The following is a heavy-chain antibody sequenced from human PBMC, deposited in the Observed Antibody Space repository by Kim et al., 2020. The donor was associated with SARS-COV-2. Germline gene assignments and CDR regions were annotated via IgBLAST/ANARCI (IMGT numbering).Heavy chain of an antibody. Sequence: GGSLRLSCAASGFTFNNYAMSWVRQAPGKGLEWVSALSGSGDNSYSADSVRGRFTTSRDNSKNTLYLQMSSLRAEDTAVYYCAKMYTITWRPGAFFIDSWGQGPLVPVSS. CDR2: LSGSGDNS. D-gene: IGHD6-13*01. J-gene: IGHJ4*02. CDR1: GFTFNNYA. V-gene: IGHV3-23*01. CDR3: AKMYTITWRPGAFFIDS.